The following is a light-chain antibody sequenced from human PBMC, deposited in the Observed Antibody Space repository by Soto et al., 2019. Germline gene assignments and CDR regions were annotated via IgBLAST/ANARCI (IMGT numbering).Light chain of an antibody. CDR2: GAS. V-gene: IGKV3-15*01. CDR1: QSVSSN. Sequence: EIVMTQSPATLSVSPGERATLSCRASQSVSSNLAWYQQKHGQAPRLLIYGASTRATGIPARFSGSGSGTEFTLTIRSLQSEDFAVYYCQQYNNWWTFGQGTKVEI. J-gene: IGKJ1*01. CDR3: QQYNNWWT.